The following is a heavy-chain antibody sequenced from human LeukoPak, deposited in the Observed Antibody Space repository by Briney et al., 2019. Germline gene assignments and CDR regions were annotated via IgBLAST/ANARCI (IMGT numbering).Heavy chain of an antibody. D-gene: IGHD3-10*01. J-gene: IGHJ6*04. CDR3: VPGDVVRGVLDYGMNV. CDR1: GFTFSSYW. CDR2: MKQDGSEK. V-gene: IGHV3-7*03. Sequence: PGGSLRLSCAASGFTFSSYWMNWVRQAPGKGLEWVANMKQDGSEKYYVDSVRGRFTISRDNAKNSLYLQMNSLRAEDTAVYYCVPGDVVRGVLDYGMNVWGKGTTVTVSS.